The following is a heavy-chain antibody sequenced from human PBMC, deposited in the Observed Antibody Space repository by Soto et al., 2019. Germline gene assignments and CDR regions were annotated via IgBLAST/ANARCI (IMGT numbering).Heavy chain of an antibody. V-gene: IGHV4-59*01. CDR3: ARGVVGAIDY. D-gene: IGHD1-26*01. J-gene: IGHJ4*02. CDR2: IYYSGST. Sequence: SETLSLTCTVSGGSISSYYWSWIRQPPGKGLEWIGYIYYSGSTNYNPSLKSRVTISVDTSKNQFSLKLSSVTAADTAVYYCARGVVGAIDYWGQGTLVTVS. CDR1: GGSISSYY.